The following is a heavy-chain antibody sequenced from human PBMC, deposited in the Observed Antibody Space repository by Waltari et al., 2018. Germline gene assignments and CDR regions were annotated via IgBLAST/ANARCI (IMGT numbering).Heavy chain of an antibody. D-gene: IGHD2-15*01. CDR1: GGSFSGYY. Sequence: QVQLQQWGAGLLTPSETLSLTCAVYGGSFSGYYWSWIRQPPGKGLEGSGEINHSGSTNYNPSLKSRVTISVDTSKNQFSLKLSSVTAADTAVYYCARIGYCSGGSCYYYYYYMDVWGKGTTVTVSS. J-gene: IGHJ6*03. CDR3: ARIGYCSGGSCYYYYYYMDV. V-gene: IGHV4-34*01. CDR2: INHSGST.